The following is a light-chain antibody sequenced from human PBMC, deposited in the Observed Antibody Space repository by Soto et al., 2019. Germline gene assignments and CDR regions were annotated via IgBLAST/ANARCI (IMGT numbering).Light chain of an antibody. V-gene: IGKV1-5*03. CDR2: KAS. CDR3: QQYNTFPLT. CDR1: QSLSSW. Sequence: DIQMTQSPSTLSASVGDRVTITCRASQSLSSWLAWYQEKPGKAPKLLIYKASSLESGVPSRFSGSGSETEFTLTIISLQPDDFATYYCQQYNTFPLTFGGGTKVEIK. J-gene: IGKJ4*01.